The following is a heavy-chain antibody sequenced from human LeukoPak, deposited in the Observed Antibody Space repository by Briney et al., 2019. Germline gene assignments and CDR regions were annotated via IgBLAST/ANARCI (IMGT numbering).Heavy chain of an antibody. CDR3: AKDTIAAAGTRWFDP. D-gene: IGHD6-13*01. CDR1: GFTFSSYA. J-gene: IGHJ5*02. Sequence: PGGSLRLSCAASGFTFSSYAMSWARQAPGKGLEWVSAISGSGGSTYYADSVKGRFTISRDNFKNTLYLQMNSLRAEDTAVYYCAKDTIAAAGTRWFDPWGQGTLVTVSS. CDR2: ISGSGGST. V-gene: IGHV3-23*01.